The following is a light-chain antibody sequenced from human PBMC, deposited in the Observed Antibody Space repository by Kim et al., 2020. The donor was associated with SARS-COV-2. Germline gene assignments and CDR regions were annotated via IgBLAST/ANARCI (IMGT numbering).Light chain of an antibody. CDR2: DTS. V-gene: IGKV3-11*01. Sequence: EIVVTQSPATLSLSPGERATLFCRASQSFSSYLAWYQQKPGQPPRLLIYDTSNRATGIPARFSGSGSGTDFTLTISSLESEDFAVYYCQQRSNWPPKVTFGGGTKVDIK. CDR1: QSFSSY. CDR3: QQRSNWPPKVT. J-gene: IGKJ4*01.